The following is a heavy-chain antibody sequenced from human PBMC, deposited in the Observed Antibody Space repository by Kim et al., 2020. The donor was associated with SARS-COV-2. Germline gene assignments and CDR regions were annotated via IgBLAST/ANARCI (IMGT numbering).Heavy chain of an antibody. CDR3: ARAPTGYFGVVMHFDY. Sequence: SETLSLTCTVSGGSISSGGYYWSWIRQHPGKVLEWIGYIYYSGSTYYNPSLKSRVTISVDTSKNQFSLKLSSVTAADTAVYYCARAPTGYFGVVMHFDYWGQGTLVTVSS. CDR2: IYYSGST. D-gene: IGHD3-3*01. V-gene: IGHV4-31*03. J-gene: IGHJ4*02. CDR1: GGSISSGGYY.